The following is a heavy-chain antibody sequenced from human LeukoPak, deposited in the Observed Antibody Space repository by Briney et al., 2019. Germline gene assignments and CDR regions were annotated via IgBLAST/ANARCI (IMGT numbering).Heavy chain of an antibody. D-gene: IGHD3-3*01. CDR1: GDSISRGDYY. CDR2: IYYSGTT. CDR3: GSRRTAMFGVIKGPIDY. J-gene: IGHJ4*02. Sequence: SQTLSLTCIVSGDSISRGDYYWSWIRQPPGKGLEWIGYIYYSGTTYYNPSLKSRVSISFDTSKNQFSLKLTSVTAADTAVYYCGSRRTAMFGVIKGPIDYWGQGTLVTVSS. V-gene: IGHV4-30-4*08.